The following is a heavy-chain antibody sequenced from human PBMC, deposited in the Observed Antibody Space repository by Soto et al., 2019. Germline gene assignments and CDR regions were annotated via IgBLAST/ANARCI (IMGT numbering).Heavy chain of an antibody. D-gene: IGHD6-6*01. CDR1: GFTFSDHY. CDR3: ARGAVHRPYYYYYYGMDV. Sequence: EVQLVESGGGLVQPGGSLRLSCAASGFTFSDHYMDWVRQAPGKGLEWVGRTRNKANSYTTEYAASVKGRFTISRDDSKNSLYLQMNSLKTEDTAVYYCARGAVHRPYYYYYYGMDVWGQGTTVTVSS. CDR2: TRNKANSYTT. V-gene: IGHV3-72*01. J-gene: IGHJ6*02.